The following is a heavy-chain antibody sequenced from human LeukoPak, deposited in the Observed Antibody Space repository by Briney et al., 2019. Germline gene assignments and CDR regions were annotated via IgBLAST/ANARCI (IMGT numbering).Heavy chain of an antibody. D-gene: IGHD3-3*01. CDR3: ARDRAVVTIFGVVGY. V-gene: IGHV3-30*04. Sequence: GGSLRLSCAASGFTFSSYAMHWVRQAPGKGLEWVAVISYDGSNKYYVDSVKGRFTISRDNSKDTLYLQMNSLRAEDTAVYYCARDRAVVTIFGVVGYWGQGTLVTVSS. CDR1: GFTFSSYA. J-gene: IGHJ4*02. CDR2: ISYDGSNK.